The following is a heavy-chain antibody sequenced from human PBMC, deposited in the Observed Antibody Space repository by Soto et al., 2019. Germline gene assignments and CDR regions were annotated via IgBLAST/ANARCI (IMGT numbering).Heavy chain of an antibody. D-gene: IGHD3-10*01. CDR1: GVAISSSSYW. V-gene: IGHV4-39*01. CDR3: ASISVVRRLTDYFPFDT. CDR2: IYHNGRT. Sequence: SETLSLTCSVSGVAISSSSYWWGWVRQSAGKGLEWIGSIYHNGRTHYNPSLQSRATISVDTAKRQFSLSLTSVTDADTAVYLCASISVVRRLTDYFPFDTWGQGVLVTVSS. J-gene: IGHJ5*02.